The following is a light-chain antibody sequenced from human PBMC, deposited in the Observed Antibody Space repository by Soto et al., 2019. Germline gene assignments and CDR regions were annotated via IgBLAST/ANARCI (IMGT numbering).Light chain of an antibody. CDR1: SSDVGGYSY. CDR3: ASYTTSSTYV. CDR2: DVS. Sequence: QSVLTQPASVSGSPGQSIAISCTGTSSDVGGYSYVSWYQQQPGKAPKLVISDVSNRPSGVSDRFSGSKSGNTASLTISGLHTEDEADYYCASYTTSSTYVSGTGTKVTVL. V-gene: IGLV2-14*01. J-gene: IGLJ1*01.